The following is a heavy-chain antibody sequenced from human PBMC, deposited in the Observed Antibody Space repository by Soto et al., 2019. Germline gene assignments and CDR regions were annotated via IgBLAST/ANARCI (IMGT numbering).Heavy chain of an antibody. V-gene: IGHV3-23*01. Sequence: GGSLRLSCAASGFTFSSYAMSWVRQAPGKGLEWVSAISGSGGSTYYADSVKGRFTISRDNSKNTLYLQMNSLRAEDTAVYYCAKGSEDIAVVVAAHYYFDYWGQGTLVTVSS. CDR3: AKGSEDIAVVVAAHYYFDY. CDR2: ISGSGGST. D-gene: IGHD2-15*01. J-gene: IGHJ4*02. CDR1: GFTFSSYA.